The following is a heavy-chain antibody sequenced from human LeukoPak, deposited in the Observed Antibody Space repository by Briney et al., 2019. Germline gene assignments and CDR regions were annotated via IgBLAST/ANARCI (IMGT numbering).Heavy chain of an antibody. V-gene: IGHV3-49*03. CDR1: GFTFRDQA. CDR2: IRSSPYGATT. J-gene: IGHJ4*02. CDR3: AKGYSYSDY. D-gene: IGHD5-18*01. Sequence: GGSLRLSCSASGFTFRDQAMTWFRQAPGKGLEWIGFIRSSPYGATTESAASVKGRFTISGDDSKSIAYLQMNTLKTEDTAVYYCAKGYSYSDYWGQGTLVTVSS.